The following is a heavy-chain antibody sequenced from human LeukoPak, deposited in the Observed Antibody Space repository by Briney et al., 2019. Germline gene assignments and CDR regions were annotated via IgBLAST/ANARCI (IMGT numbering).Heavy chain of an antibody. J-gene: IGHJ4*02. Sequence: GGSLRLSCAASGYPFSGSDIHWVRQAPGKGLEWVAVIWYDGNNKYYEDSVKGRFSISRDNSKNTLYLQMNSLRAEDTVVYYCARDWGSGNSYYFDYWGQGTLVTVSS. D-gene: IGHD3-10*01. CDR3: ARDWGSGNSYYFDY. CDR2: IWYDGNNK. V-gene: IGHV3-33*08. CDR1: GYPFSGSD.